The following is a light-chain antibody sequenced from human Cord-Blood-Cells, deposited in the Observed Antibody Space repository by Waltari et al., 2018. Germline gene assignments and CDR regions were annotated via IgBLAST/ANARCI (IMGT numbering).Light chain of an antibody. J-gene: IGKJ5*01. CDR3: QQYYSTPIT. CDR2: WAS. Sequence: DIVMTQSPDSLAVSLGERATINCKSRQSVLYSSNNKKYLAWYQQKPGQPPKLLIYWASTRESGVPDRFSGSGSGTDFTLTISSLQAEDVAVYYCQQYYSTPITFGQGTRLEIK. V-gene: IGKV4-1*01. CDR1: QSVLYSSNNKKY.